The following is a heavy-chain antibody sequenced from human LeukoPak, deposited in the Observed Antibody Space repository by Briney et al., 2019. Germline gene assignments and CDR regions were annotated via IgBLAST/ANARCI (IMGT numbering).Heavy chain of an antibody. J-gene: IGHJ3*02. Sequence: ASVKVSCKASGYTFTSYGISWVRQAPGQGLEWMGWISAYNGNTNYAQKLQGRVTMTTDTSTSTAYMELRSLRSDDTAVYYCARGGHHTMVRSRDAFDIWGQGTMVTVSS. CDR2: ISAYNGNT. CDR1: GYTFTSYG. D-gene: IGHD3-10*01. V-gene: IGHV1-18*01. CDR3: ARGGHHTMVRSRDAFDI.